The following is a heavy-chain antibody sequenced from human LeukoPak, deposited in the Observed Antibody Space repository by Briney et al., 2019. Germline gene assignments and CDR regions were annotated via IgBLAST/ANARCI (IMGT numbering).Heavy chain of an antibody. CDR2: MNPDSGNT. V-gene: IGHV1-8*01. D-gene: IGHD2-2*01. CDR3: ARGGGGYCSSTSYYSDYYYYYYMDV. CDR1: GYTFTSYD. J-gene: IGHJ6*03. Sequence: ASVKVSCKASGYTFTSYDINWVRQATGQGLEWMGWMNPDSGNTGYAQKFQGRVTMTRNTSISTAYMELSSLRSEDTAVYYCARGGGGYCSSTSYYSDYYYYYYMDVWGKGTTVTVSS.